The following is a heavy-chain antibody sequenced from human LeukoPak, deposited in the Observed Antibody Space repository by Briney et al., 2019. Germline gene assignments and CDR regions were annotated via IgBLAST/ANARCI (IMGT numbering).Heavy chain of an antibody. Sequence: PGGSLRLSCAASGFTFSGSAMHWVRQASGRGLEWVGRIRSKVNSYATAYAASVKGRFTISRDDSKNTAYLQMNSLKTEDTAVYYCTSTPYYDSSGYTPGYYYYYYMDVWGKGTTVTISS. D-gene: IGHD3-22*01. CDR2: IRSKVNSYAT. J-gene: IGHJ6*03. CDR3: TSTPYYDSSGYTPGYYYYYYMDV. V-gene: IGHV3-73*01. CDR1: GFTFSGSA.